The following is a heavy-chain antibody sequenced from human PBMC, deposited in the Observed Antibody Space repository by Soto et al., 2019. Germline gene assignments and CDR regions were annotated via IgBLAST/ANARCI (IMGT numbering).Heavy chain of an antibody. V-gene: IGHV3-23*01. J-gene: IGHJ4*02. CDR3: AKRGYYDSSGYGVYFDY. Sequence: WGSLRLFCAASGFTFSGYARSWVRQAPGKGLEWVSAISGSGGSTYYADSVKGRFTISRDNSKNTLYLQMNSLRAEDTAVYYCAKRGYYDSSGYGVYFDYWGQGTLVTVS. CDR1: GFTFSGYA. CDR2: ISGSGGST. D-gene: IGHD3-22*01.